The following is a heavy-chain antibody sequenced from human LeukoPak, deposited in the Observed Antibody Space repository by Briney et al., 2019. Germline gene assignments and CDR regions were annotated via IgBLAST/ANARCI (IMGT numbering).Heavy chain of an antibody. CDR3: ARQRPPYCSSTSCYDPYFDY. D-gene: IGHD2-2*01. CDR2: IYYTGNT. J-gene: IGHJ4*02. CDR1: GDSISTSYSY. Sequence: PSETLSLTCTVSGDSISTSYSYWGWIRRPPGRGLEWVGSIYYTGNTYSNSSLKSRVSMFVDTSKNQFSLILTSVTAADTAVYYCARQRPPYCSSTSCYDPYFDYWGQGTLVTVSS. V-gene: IGHV4-39*01.